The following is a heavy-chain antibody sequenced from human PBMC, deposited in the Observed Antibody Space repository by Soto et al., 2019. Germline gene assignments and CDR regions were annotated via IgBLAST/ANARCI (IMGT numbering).Heavy chain of an antibody. V-gene: IGHV1-69*13. Sequence: GASVKVSCKASGGTFSSYAISWVRQAPGQGLEWMGGIIPIFGTANYAQKFQGRVTITADESTSTAYMELSSLRSEDTAVYYCARGYCSGGSCYSDIDYWGQGTLVTVSS. D-gene: IGHD2-15*01. CDR2: IIPIFGTA. CDR3: ARGYCSGGSCYSDIDY. CDR1: GGTFSSYA. J-gene: IGHJ4*02.